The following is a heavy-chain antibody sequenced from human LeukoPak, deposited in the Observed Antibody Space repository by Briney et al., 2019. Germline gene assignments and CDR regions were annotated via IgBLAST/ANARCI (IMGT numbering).Heavy chain of an antibody. CDR2: ISGSGGST. J-gene: IGHJ4*02. V-gene: IGHV3-23*01. Sequence: GGSLRLSCAASGFTFSSYAMSWVRQAPGKGLEWVSAISGSGGSTYYADSVKGRFTISRDNSKNTLYLQMNSLRAEDTAVYYCALGKDSSGWYYFDYWGQGTLVTVSS. D-gene: IGHD6-19*01. CDR1: GFTFSSYA. CDR3: ALGKDSSGWYYFDY.